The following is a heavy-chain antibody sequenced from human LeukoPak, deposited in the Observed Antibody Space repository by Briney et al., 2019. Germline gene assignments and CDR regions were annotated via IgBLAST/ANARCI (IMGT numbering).Heavy chain of an antibody. Sequence: ASVKVSCKTSGYTFTSYYMHWVRQAPGQGLEWMGIINPSGGSTSYAQKFQGRVTMTRDTSTSTVYMELSSLRSEDTAVYYCATGGEMATNPRGAFDIWGQGTTVTVSS. J-gene: IGHJ3*02. V-gene: IGHV1-46*01. CDR2: INPSGGST. CDR3: ATGGEMATNPRGAFDI. D-gene: IGHD5-24*01. CDR1: GYTFTSYY.